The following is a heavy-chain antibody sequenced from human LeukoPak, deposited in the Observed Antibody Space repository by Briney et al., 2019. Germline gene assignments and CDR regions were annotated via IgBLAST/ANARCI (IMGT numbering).Heavy chain of an antibody. J-gene: IGHJ4*02. V-gene: IGHV3-49*04. CDR1: A. Sequence: PGGSLRLSCTAYAMSWVRQAPGTGLEWVGFIRGKTYDGTTEYAASVKGRFTISRDDSKSIAYLQMNSLKTEDTAVYYCTRDQTPYYWGQGTLVTVSS. CDR2: IRGKTYDGTT. CDR3: TRDQTPYY.